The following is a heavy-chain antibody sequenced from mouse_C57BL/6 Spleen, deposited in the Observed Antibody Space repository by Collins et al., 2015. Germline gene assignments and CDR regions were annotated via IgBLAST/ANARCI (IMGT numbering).Heavy chain of an antibody. Sequence: QVQLQQSGAEAGEPGASVKLSCKASGYTFTDYYINWVKQRTGQGLEWIGEIYPGSGNTYYNEKFKGKATLTADKSSSTAYMQLSSLTSEDSAVYFCARSGSSPWFAYWGQGTLVTVSA. CDR3: ARSGSSPWFAY. CDR2: IYPGSGNT. V-gene: IGHV1-77*01. CDR1: GYTFTDYY. J-gene: IGHJ3*01. D-gene: IGHD1-1*01.